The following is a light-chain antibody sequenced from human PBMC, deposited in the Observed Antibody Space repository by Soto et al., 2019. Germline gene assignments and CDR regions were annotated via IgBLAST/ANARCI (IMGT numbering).Light chain of an antibody. CDR3: VLYMGSGIQV. J-gene: IGLJ3*02. V-gene: IGLV8-61*01. Sequence: QTVVTQEPSFSVSPGGTVTLTCGLSSGSVSTSYYPSRYQQTPGQAPRTLIYSTNTRSSGVPVRFSGSILRNKAALTITGAQADDESDYYCVLYMGSGIQVFGGGTKLTVL. CDR1: SGSVSTSYY. CDR2: STN.